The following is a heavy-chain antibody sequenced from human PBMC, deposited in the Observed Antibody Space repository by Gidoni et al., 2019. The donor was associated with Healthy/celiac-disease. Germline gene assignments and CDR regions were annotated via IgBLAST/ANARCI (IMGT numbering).Heavy chain of an antibody. J-gene: IGHJ3*02. CDR1: GFTFSSYS. V-gene: IGHV3-48*01. CDR2: ISSSSSTI. Sequence: EVQLVESGGGLVQPGGSLRLSCAASGFTFSSYSMTWVRQAPGKGLEWVSYISSSSSTIYYADSVKGRFTISRDNAKNSLYLQMNSLRAEDTAVYYCARDLHGPQYGGNVVGDAFDIWGQGTMVTVSS. CDR3: ARDLHGPQYGGNVVGDAFDI. D-gene: IGHD4-17*01.